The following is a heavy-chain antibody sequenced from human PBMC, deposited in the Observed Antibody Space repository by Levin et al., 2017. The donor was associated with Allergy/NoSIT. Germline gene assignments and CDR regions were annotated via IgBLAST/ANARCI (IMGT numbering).Heavy chain of an antibody. J-gene: IGHJ6*02. CDR1: GFTFSSYA. V-gene: IGHV3-30*04. CDR3: ARDQSSNPRWYYGMDV. D-gene: IGHD4-11*01. CDR2: ISYDGSNK. Sequence: PGGSLRLSCAASGFTFSSYAMHWVRQAPGKGLEWVAVISYDGSNKYYADSVKGRFTISRDNSKNTLYLQMNSLRAEDTAVYYCARDQSSNPRWYYGMDVWGQGTTVTVSS.